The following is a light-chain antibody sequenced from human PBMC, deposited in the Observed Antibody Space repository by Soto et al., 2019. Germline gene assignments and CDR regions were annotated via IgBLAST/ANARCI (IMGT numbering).Light chain of an antibody. CDR1: SSDVGAYDL. V-gene: IGLV2-14*02. Sequence: QSALTQPASVSGSPGQSITISCIGTSSDVGAYDLVSWYQQYPGTAPRLIIYEVSNRPSGVSNRFSGSKSGNTASLTISGLQAEDEADYYCSSYTSSSTLKVFGTGTKLTVL. CDR2: EVS. J-gene: IGLJ1*01. CDR3: SSYTSSSTLKV.